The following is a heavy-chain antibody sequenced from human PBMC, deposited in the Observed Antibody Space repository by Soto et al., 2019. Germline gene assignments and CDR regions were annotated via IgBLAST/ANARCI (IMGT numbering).Heavy chain of an antibody. J-gene: IGHJ6*02. D-gene: IGHD6-6*01. CDR2: IYPGDSDT. CDR3: ARLQYSSSLYTPDYYYGMDV. V-gene: IGHV5-51*01. CDR1: GYSFTSYW. Sequence: GGSLRLSCKGSGYSFTSYWIGWVRQMPGKGLEWMGIIYPGDSDTRYSPSFQGQVTISADKSISTAYLQWSSLKASDTAMYYCARLQYSSSLYTPDYYYGMDVWGQGTTVTVSS.